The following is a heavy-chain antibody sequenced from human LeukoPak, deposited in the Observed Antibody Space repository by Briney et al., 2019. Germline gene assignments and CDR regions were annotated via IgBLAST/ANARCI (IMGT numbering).Heavy chain of an antibody. Sequence: SETLSLTCAVYGGSFSGYYWSWIRQPPGKGLEWIGEINHSGSTNYNPPLKSRVTISVDTSKNQFSLKLSSVTAADTAVYYCASRVRGYSSSWYYFNYWGQGTLVTVSS. V-gene: IGHV4-34*01. CDR1: GGSFSGYY. CDR2: INHSGST. CDR3: ASRVRGYSSSWYYFNY. J-gene: IGHJ4*02. D-gene: IGHD6-13*01.